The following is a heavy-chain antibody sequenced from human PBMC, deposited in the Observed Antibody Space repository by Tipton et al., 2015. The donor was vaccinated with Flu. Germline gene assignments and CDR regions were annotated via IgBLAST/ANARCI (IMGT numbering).Heavy chain of an antibody. D-gene: IGHD6-6*01. CDR1: GGSISSYY. V-gene: IGHV4-4*07. CDR3: ARDRLSRGFDP. Sequence: TLSLTCTVSGGSISSYYWSWIRQPAGKGLAWIGRIYTSGSTNYNPSLKSRVTMSVDTSTNQYSLKLYSVTAADTAVYYCARDRLSRGFDPWGQGTLVTVSS. CDR2: IYTSGST. J-gene: IGHJ5*02.